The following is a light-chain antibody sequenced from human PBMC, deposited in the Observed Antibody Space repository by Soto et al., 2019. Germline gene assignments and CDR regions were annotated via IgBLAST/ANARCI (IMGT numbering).Light chain of an antibody. J-gene: IGLJ2*01. CDR2: RND. V-gene: IGLV1-47*01. CDR3: AAWDDSLSGPV. CDR1: SSNIGSNP. Sequence: QSVLTQPPSASGTPGQRVTISCSGSSSNIGSNPVYWYQQLPGAAPKLLIYRNDQRPSGVPDRFSGSKSGTSASLAISGLRSEDEADYYCAAWDDSLSGPVFGGGTKVTVL.